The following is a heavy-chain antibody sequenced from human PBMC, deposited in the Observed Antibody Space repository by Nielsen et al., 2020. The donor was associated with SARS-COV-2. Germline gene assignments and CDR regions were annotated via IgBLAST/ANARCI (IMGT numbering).Heavy chain of an antibody. CDR2: IWYDGSNK. J-gene: IGHJ4*02. CDR1: GFTFSSYG. Sequence: GESLKISCAASGFTFSSYGMHWVRQAPGKGLEWVAVIWYDGSNKYYADSVKGRFTISRDNAKNSLYLQMNSLRAEDTAVYYCARGYYDSSGYSPYFDYWGQGTLVTVSS. V-gene: IGHV3-33*03. CDR3: ARGYYDSSGYSPYFDY. D-gene: IGHD3-22*01.